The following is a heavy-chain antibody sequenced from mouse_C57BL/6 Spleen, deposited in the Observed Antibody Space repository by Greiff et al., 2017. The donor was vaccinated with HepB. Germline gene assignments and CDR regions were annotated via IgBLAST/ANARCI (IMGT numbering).Heavy chain of an antibody. J-gene: IGHJ3*01. CDR1: GFTFSDAW. V-gene: IGHV6-6*01. CDR2: IRNKANNHAT. Sequence: EVQGVESGGGLVQPGGSMKLSCAASGFTFSDAWMYWVRQSPEKGLEWVAEIRNKANNHATYYAESVKGRFTISRDDSKSSIYLQMNSLRAEDTGIYYYTPSHYGSSCHVHFACWGKGTLVTVSA. CDR3: TPSHYGSSCHVHFAC. D-gene: IGHD1-1*01.